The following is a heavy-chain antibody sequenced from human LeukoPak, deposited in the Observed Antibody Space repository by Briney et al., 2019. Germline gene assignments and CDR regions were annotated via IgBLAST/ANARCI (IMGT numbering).Heavy chain of an antibody. Sequence: GGSLRLSCAASGFTFSSYSMNWVRQAPGKGLEWVSSISSSSSYIYYADSVKGRFTISRDNAKNSLYLQMNSLRAEDTAVYYCARRWLLIGGAFDIWGQGTMVTVSS. V-gene: IGHV3-21*01. CDR1: GFTFSSYS. J-gene: IGHJ3*02. CDR3: ARRWLLIGGAFDI. CDR2: ISSSSSYI. D-gene: IGHD3-22*01.